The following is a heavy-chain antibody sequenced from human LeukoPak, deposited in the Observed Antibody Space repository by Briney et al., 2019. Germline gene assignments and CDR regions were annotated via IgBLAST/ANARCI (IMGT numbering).Heavy chain of an antibody. D-gene: IGHD3-10*01. Sequence: GGSLRLSCAASGFTFSSYTMNWVRQAPGKGLEWVSYISFESTTIYYADSVKGRFTISRDNAKNSLYLQMNSLRAEDTAVYYCARSRAGSGSYFGAFDIWGQGTMVTVSS. CDR1: GFTFSSYT. CDR2: ISFESTTI. CDR3: ARSRAGSGSYFGAFDI. V-gene: IGHV3-48*01. J-gene: IGHJ3*02.